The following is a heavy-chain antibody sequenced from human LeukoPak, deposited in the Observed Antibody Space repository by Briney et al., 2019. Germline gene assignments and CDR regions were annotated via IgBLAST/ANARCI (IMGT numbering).Heavy chain of an antibody. J-gene: IGHJ3*02. V-gene: IGHV4-59*01. D-gene: IGHD1-26*01. CDR3: AREIVGATTGAFDI. CDR2: IYYSGRI. Sequence: SETLSLTCAVSGGSLSSSYWSWIRQPPGKGLEWMGYIYYSGRIKYNPSIKSRVNISVDTSKIRVALKLSSVTAADTAVYYCAREIVGATTGAFDIWGQGTMVTVSS. CDR1: GGSLSSSY.